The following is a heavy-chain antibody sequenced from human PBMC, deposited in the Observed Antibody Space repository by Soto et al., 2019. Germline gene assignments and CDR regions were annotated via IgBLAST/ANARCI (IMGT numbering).Heavy chain of an antibody. J-gene: IGHJ4*02. Sequence: QVQLVQYGAEVKKTGASVEVSCKASGYTFISYGISWVRQAPGQGLEWMGWISPYNGKTNYAQTFQGRATMTTDRSTSKAYMELRSLRSDDXXXXXXXXXXXXXXXXXXXXTGAHGVEIDFWGQGTLVTVSS. CDR3: XXXXXXXXXXXXXXTGAHGVEIDF. D-gene: IGHD7-27*01. V-gene: IGHV1-18*01. CDR1: GYTFISYG. CDR2: ISPYNGKT.